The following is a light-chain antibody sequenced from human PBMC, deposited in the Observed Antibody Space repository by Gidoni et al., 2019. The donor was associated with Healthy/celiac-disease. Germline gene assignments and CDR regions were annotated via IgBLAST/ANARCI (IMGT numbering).Light chain of an antibody. J-gene: IGKJ4*01. Sequence: DMQMTQSPSSLSASVGDRVTTTCQASQDISNDLNWYQQKPGKAPKLLTYDASNLETGVPSRFSGIGSGTDFTFTISSVQRGVIATYYCPQNDNLPPTFGGGTKVEIK. V-gene: IGKV1-33*01. CDR1: QDISND. CDR2: DAS. CDR3: PQNDNLPPT.